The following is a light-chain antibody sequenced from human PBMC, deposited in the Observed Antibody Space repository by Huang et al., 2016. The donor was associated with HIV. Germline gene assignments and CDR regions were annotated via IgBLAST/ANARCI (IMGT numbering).Light chain of an antibody. CDR2: DAS. Sequence: EIVMTQSPPTLSVSPGERATLSCRASQSISRLACYQQNPGQAPSLLIYDASSSATGIPPRFSGAGSGTDFTLTISSLQSEDFALYYCQQYDDWPPWTFGQGTKVEMK. CDR3: QQYDDWPPWT. V-gene: IGKV3-15*01. CDR1: QSISR. J-gene: IGKJ1*01.